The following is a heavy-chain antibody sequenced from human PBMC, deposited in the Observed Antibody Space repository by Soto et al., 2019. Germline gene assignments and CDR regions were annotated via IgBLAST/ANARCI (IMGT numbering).Heavy chain of an antibody. CDR2: IYYSGST. J-gene: IGHJ4*02. Sequence: SETLSLTCTVSGGSISSSSYYWGWIRQPPGKGLEWIGSIYYSGSTYYNPSLKSRVTISVDTSKNQFSLKLSSVTAADTAVYYCMGNCSSTSCYVDIDYWGQGTLVTVSA. V-gene: IGHV4-39*01. D-gene: IGHD2-2*01. CDR1: GGSISSSSYY. CDR3: MGNCSSTSCYVDIDY.